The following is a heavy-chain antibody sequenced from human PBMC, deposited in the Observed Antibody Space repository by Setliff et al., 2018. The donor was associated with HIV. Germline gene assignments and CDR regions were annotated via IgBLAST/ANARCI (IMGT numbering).Heavy chain of an antibody. CDR2: IRYDGSDI. CDR3: AGARIPTGGTSTSFDY. Sequence: GGSLRLSCAASGFTFSSHGMHWLRQAPGKGLEWVTFIRYDGSDIHYAYSVKGRFTISRDNSKNTLYLQMNSLRVEDAAVYYCAGARIPTGGTSTSFDYWGQGTLVTVSS. V-gene: IGHV3-30*02. D-gene: IGHD1-1*01. J-gene: IGHJ4*02. CDR1: GFTFSSHG.